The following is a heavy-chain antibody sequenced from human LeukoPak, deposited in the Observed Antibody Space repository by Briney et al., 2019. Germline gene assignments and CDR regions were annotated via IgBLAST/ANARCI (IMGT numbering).Heavy chain of an antibody. CDR3: ARADYDSSGTFDY. J-gene: IGHJ4*02. CDR1: GVTFSSYL. Sequence: GGSLRLSCAASGVTFSSYLVKCLRPAPGEGLVGFSSIRSSSTYIYYADSVQGRFTISRDNAKNSLYLQMNSLRADDTAVYYCARADYDSSGTFDYWGQGTLATVSS. CDR2: IRSSSTYI. V-gene: IGHV3-21*01. D-gene: IGHD3-22*01.